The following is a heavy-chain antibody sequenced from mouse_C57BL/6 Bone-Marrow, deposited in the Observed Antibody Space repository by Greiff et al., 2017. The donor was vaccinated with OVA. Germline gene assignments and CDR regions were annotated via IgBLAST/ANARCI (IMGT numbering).Heavy chain of an antibody. CDR2: IYPGSGST. CDR1: GYTFTSYW. Sequence: QVQLQQPGAELVKPGASVKMSCKASGYTFTSYWITWVKQRPGQGLEWIGDIYPGSGSTNYNEKFKSKATLTVDTSSSTASMQRSSLTSEDSAVYYCARRGYYYGSSSWGQGTTLTVSS. CDR3: ARRGYYYGSSS. D-gene: IGHD1-1*01. V-gene: IGHV1-55*01. J-gene: IGHJ2*01.